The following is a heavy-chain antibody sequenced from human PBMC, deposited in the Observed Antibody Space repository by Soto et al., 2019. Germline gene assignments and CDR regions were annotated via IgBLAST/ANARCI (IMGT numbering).Heavy chain of an antibody. J-gene: IGHJ4*02. Sequence: DVQMVESGGDLVQPGGSLKLSCTTTGFTFAGSAIHWVRQAPGKGLEWVGRIRNRANNYATAYPASVTGRFTISRDDSKATAYLQMNSLKTEDTAMYYCAGPAPFDSGGQGTLVTVSS. CDR3: AGPAPFDS. CDR2: IRNRANNYAT. CDR1: GFTFAGSA. V-gene: IGHV3-73*01.